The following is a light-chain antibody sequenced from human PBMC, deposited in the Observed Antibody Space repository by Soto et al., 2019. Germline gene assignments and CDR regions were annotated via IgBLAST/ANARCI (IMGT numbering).Light chain of an antibody. CDR1: QSVLYTSNNKNY. Sequence: DIVMTQSPDSLAVSLGERATINCKSSQSVLYTSNNKNYLAWYQQKPGQPPKLLIYWASTRESGVPDRFNGSGYVTDFTLTISSLHAEDVAVYYCQQYYSTLLLTFGGGTQVEIK. CDR3: QQYYSTLLLT. J-gene: IGKJ4*01. V-gene: IGKV4-1*01. CDR2: WAS.